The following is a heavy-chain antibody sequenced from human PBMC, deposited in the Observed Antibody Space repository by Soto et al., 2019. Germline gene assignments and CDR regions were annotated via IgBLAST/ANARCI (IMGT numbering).Heavy chain of an antibody. Sequence: EVQLVESGGGLVQPGGSLRLSCAASGFTFSSYWMSWVRQAPGKGLEWVANIKQDGSEKYYVDSVKGRFTISRDNAKNSLYLQMNSLRAEDTAVYYCAREPAQVIAAAERNSGMDVWGQGNTVTVSS. J-gene: IGHJ6*02. D-gene: IGHD6-13*01. V-gene: IGHV3-7*01. CDR3: AREPAQVIAAAERNSGMDV. CDR2: IKQDGSEK. CDR1: GFTFSSYW.